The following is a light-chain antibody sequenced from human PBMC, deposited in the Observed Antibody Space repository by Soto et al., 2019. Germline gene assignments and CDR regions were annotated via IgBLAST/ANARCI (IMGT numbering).Light chain of an antibody. Sequence: DIQMTQSPSTLSASLGDRFTITCRASQSISSWLAWYQQKPGKAPKLLIYAASTLQSGVPSRFSGSGSGTDFTLTISCLQSEDFATYYCQQYYSYPWTFGQGTKVDIK. CDR2: AAS. CDR1: QSISSW. V-gene: IGKV1-5*01. CDR3: QQYYSYPWT. J-gene: IGKJ1*01.